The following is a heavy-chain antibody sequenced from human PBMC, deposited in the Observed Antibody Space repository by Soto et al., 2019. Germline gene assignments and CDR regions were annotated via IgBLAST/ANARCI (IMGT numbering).Heavy chain of an antibody. J-gene: IGHJ3*02. CDR1: GYTFTSYG. CDR3: ARDATKLIAVSKGWRAFDI. V-gene: IGHV1-18*01. D-gene: IGHD3-3*01. CDR2: ISAYNGNT. Sequence: QVQLVQSGAEVKKPGASVKVSCKASGYTFTSYGISWVRQAPGQGLEWMGWISAYNGNTNYAQKRQGRVTMTTDTSTSTAYMELRSLRSDDTAVYYCARDATKLIAVSKGWRAFDIWGQGTMVTVSS.